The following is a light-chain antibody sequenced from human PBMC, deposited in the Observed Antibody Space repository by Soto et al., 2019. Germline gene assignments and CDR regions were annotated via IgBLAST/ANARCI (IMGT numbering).Light chain of an antibody. CDR2: GTS. CDR1: QSVSSN. J-gene: IGKJ1*01. V-gene: IGKV3-15*01. CDR3: QKYNNWPRT. Sequence: EIVMTQSPATLSVSPGERATLSCRASQSVSSNLAWYQQTPGQAPRLLIYGTSTRATGIPARFSGSGSGTEFTLTISSLQSEDFAVYYCQKYNNWPRTFGQGTKVEIK.